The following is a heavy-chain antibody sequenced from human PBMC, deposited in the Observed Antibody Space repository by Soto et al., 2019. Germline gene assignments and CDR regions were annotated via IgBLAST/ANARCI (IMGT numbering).Heavy chain of an antibody. CDR2: INSDGSTT. V-gene: IGHV3-74*01. D-gene: IGHD6-19*01. CDR1: GFTFSNYW. J-gene: IGHJ4*02. Sequence: GGSLRLSCAASGFTFSNYWMHWVRQDPGKGLVWVSRINSDGSTTSYADSVKGRFTTSRDNAKNTVYLQMNSLRAEDTAVYYCTRSRIAVAGSDYWGQGALVTVSS. CDR3: TRSRIAVAGSDY.